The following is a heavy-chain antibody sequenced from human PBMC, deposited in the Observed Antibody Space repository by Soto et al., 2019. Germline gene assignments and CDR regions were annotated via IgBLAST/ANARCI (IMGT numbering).Heavy chain of an antibody. D-gene: IGHD6-19*01. CDR3: ASQLWLAPV. Sequence: GGSLRLSCAASGFPFSNYVMHWVRQAPGKGLEWMAVISFDGHDQDYADSVKGRFTISRDNSKSTLYLQMNSLRAKDTAVYYCASQLWLAPVWGQGTLVTVSS. CDR2: ISFDGHDQ. V-gene: IGHV3-30*03. CDR1: GFPFSNYV. J-gene: IGHJ4*02.